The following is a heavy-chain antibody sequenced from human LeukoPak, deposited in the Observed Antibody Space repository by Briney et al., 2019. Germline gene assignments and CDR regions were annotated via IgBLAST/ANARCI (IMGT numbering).Heavy chain of an antibody. J-gene: IGHJ4*02. CDR2: ISSSSSYI. Sequence: LGGSLRLSCAASGFTFSSYSMNWVRQAPGKGLEWVSSISSSSSYIYYADSVKGRFTISRDNAKNSLYLQMNSLRAEDTAVYYCARDPQYDSTPDYWGQGTLVTVSS. D-gene: IGHD3-22*01. CDR1: GFTFSSYS. V-gene: IGHV3-21*01. CDR3: ARDPQYDSTPDY.